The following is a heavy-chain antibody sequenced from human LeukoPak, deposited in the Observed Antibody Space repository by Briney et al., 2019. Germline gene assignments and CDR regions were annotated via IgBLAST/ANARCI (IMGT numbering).Heavy chain of an antibody. CDR2: ISSSSSYI. CDR1: GFTFSSYS. V-gene: IGHV3-21*01. Sequence: GGSLRLSCAASGFTFSSYSMNWVRQAPGKGLEGVSSISSSSSYIYYADSVKGRFTISRDNAKNSLYLQMNSLRAEDTAVYYCARITTIFGVVIMGHDAFDIWGQGTMVTVSS. D-gene: IGHD3-3*01. CDR3: ARITTIFGVVIMGHDAFDI. J-gene: IGHJ3*02.